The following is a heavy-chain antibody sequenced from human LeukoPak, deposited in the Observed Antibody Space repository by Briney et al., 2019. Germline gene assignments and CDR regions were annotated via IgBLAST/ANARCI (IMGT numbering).Heavy chain of an antibody. CDR3: ARGNTWYGSLY. Sequence: GGSLRLSCVASGFAFSQFPVHWVRQAPGKRLEWVAFISHDGGNKKYGDSVKGRFTISRDNSKNTVYLQMNSLRAEDTAVYYCARGNTWYGSLYWGQGNLVTVSS. D-gene: IGHD2-15*01. J-gene: IGHJ4*02. CDR2: ISHDGGNK. V-gene: IGHV3-30*03. CDR1: GFAFSQFP.